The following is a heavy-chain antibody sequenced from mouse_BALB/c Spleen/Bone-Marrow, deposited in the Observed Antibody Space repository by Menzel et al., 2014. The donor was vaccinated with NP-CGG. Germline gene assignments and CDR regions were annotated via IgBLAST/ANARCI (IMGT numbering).Heavy chain of an antibody. Sequence: QVQLQQSGPELVKPGASVRISCKASGYTFTSYYIYWVRQRPGQGLEWIGWICPGDFNTKYNEKFKGKATLTADKSSXTDYMQLSRLTSEDSAVYFCARKSQRAYDSMNYWGQGTSVTVSS. J-gene: IGHJ4*01. V-gene: IGHV1S56*01. CDR3: ARKSQRAYDSMNY. CDR2: ICPGDFNT. CDR1: GYTFTSYY. D-gene: IGHD2-4*01.